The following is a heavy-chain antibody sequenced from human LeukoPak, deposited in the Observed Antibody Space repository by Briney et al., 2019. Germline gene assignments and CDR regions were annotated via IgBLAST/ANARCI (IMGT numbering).Heavy chain of an antibody. Sequence: PSETLSLTCAVYGGSFSGYYWSWIRQPPGKGLEWIGEINHSGSTNYNPSLKSRVTISVDTSKNQFSLKLCSVTAADTAVYYCARADWGPIDYWGQGTLVTVSS. D-gene: IGHD7-27*01. CDR1: GGSFSGYY. J-gene: IGHJ4*02. CDR2: INHSGST. CDR3: ARADWGPIDY. V-gene: IGHV4-34*01.